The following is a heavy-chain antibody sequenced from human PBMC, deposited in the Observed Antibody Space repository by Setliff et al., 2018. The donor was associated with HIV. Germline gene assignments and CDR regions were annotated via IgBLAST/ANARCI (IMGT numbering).Heavy chain of an antibody. CDR3: ARARRSSMVRGTYFDY. V-gene: IGHV1-69*13. CDR1: GGTFRSYA. J-gene: IGHJ4*02. D-gene: IGHD3-10*01. Sequence: AASVKVSCKASGGTFRSYAISWVRQAPGQGLEWMGGIIPIFGTANYAQKFQGRVTITADESTSTAYMELSSLRSEDTAVYYCARARRSSMVRGTYFDYWGQGTLVTVSS. CDR2: IIPIFGTA.